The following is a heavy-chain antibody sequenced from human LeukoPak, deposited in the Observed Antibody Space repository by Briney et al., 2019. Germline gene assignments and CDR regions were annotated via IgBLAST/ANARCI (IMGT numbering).Heavy chain of an antibody. V-gene: IGHV4-39*07. J-gene: IGHJ4*02. CDR2: IYYSGST. Sequence: SETLSLTCTVSGGSISSSDYHWGWIRQPPGKGLEWIGCIYYSGSTNYNPSLKSRVTISVDTSKNQFSLKLSSVTAADTAVYYCGRGRTYYLGWGVYSFLNYGAQGPLATFP. CDR1: GGSISSSDYH. CDR3: GRGRTYYLGWGVYSFLNY. D-gene: IGHD3-10*01.